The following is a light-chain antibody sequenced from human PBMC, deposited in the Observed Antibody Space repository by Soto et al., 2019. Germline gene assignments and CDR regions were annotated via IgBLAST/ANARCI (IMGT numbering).Light chain of an antibody. CDR3: QQPASPPGT. CDR2: GIS. J-gene: IGKJ1*01. Sequence: DSQSVSSSYLAWYQQKPGQAPRLLIYGISSRATGIPDRFSGRGSGPHITLVCSILVPEDLAVYSCQQPASPPGTFAEGTKVDIK. CDR1: QSVSSSY. V-gene: IGKV3-20*01.